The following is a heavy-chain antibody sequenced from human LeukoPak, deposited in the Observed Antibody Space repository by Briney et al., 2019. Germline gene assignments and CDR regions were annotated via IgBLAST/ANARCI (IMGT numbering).Heavy chain of an antibody. CDR2: IYYSGST. D-gene: IGHD3-22*01. CDR1: GGSISSSSYY. CDR3: ARLPYYYDSSGYYFDY. Sequence: SETLSLTCTVSGGSISSSSYYWGWIRQPPGKGLEWIGSIYYSGSTYYNPSLKSRVTISVDTSKNQFSLKLSSVTAADTAVYYCARLPYYYDSSGYYFDYWGQGTLVTVSS. J-gene: IGHJ4*02. V-gene: IGHV4-39*01.